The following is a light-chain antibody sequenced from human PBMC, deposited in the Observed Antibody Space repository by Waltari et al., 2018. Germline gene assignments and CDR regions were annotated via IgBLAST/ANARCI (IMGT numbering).Light chain of an antibody. CDR1: QSVLYSSNNKNY. CDR2: WAS. J-gene: IGKJ2*01. Sequence: DIVMTQSPDSLAVSLGERATINCKSSQSVLYSSNNKNYLAWYQQKPGQPPKLLIYWASTRESGVPDRFSGSGSGTDFTLTIGSLQAEDVAVYYCQQYYSTLPYTFGQGTKLEIK. V-gene: IGKV4-1*01. CDR3: QQYYSTLPYT.